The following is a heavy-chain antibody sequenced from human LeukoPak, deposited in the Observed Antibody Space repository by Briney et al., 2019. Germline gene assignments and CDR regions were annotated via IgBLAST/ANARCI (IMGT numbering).Heavy chain of an antibody. V-gene: IGHV4-34*01. CDR3: ARHQLWSEYDY. CDR1: GGSFSGYY. CDR2: INHSGST. J-gene: IGHJ4*02. Sequence: SETLSLTCAVYGGSFSGYYWSWVRQPPGKGLEWIGEINHSGSTNYNPSLKSRVTISVDTSKNQFSLKLSSVTAADTAVYYCARHQLWSEYDYWGQGTLVTVSS. D-gene: IGHD5-18*01.